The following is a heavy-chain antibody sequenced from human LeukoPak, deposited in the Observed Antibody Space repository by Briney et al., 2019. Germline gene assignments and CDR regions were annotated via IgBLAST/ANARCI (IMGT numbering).Heavy chain of an antibody. V-gene: IGHV1-18*01. CDR3: ARDRGARSIAVAGVLDY. D-gene: IGHD6-19*01. Sequence: ASVKVSCKASGYTFTSYGISWVRQAPGQGLEWMGWISAYNGNTNYAQKLQGRVTMTTDTSTSTAYMELRSLRSDDTAVYYCARDRGARSIAVAGVLDYWGQGTLVTVSS. CDR2: ISAYNGNT. CDR1: GYTFTSYG. J-gene: IGHJ4*02.